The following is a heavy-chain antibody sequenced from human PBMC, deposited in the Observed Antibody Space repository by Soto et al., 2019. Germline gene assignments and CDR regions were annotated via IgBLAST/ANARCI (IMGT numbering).Heavy chain of an antibody. Sequence: QVQLVQSGAQVKKPGSSVKGSCKASGDSFSTYAVSWVRQAPGQGLEWMGKIIPLLRSTTYAQKFRGRVTITADETTSTAYMDLTSLTAEDTAVYYCATDSGIVAVPAAMGFDYWGQGTLVTVSS. CDR3: ATDSGIVAVPAAMGFDY. CDR2: IIPLLRST. V-gene: IGHV1-69*11. D-gene: IGHD2-2*01. CDR1: GDSFSTYA. J-gene: IGHJ4*02.